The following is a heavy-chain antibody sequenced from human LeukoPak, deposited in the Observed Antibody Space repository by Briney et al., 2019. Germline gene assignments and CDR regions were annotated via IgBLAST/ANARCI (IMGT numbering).Heavy chain of an antibody. CDR2: IYHSGST. J-gene: IGHJ4*02. D-gene: IGHD3-9*01. CDR1: GGSISSGGYS. V-gene: IGHV4-30-2*05. CDR3: ARVGTYYDILTGYYSKTFIDY. Sequence: SETLSLTCAVSGGSISSGGYSWSWIRQPPGKGLEWIGYIYHSGSTYYNPSLKSRVTISVDTSKNQFSLKLSSVTVADTAVYYCARVGTYYDILTGYYSKTFIDYWGQGTLVTVSS.